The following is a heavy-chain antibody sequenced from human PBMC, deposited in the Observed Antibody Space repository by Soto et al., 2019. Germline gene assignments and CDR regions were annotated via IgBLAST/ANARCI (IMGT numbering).Heavy chain of an antibody. Sequence: EVQLLESGGGLVKPGGSLRLSCAASGFTFSSYSMNWVRQAPGKGLEWVSSISSSSSYIYYADSVKGRFTISSDNAKNSLYLHMNSLRAEDTSVYYWAREELLGFGELFSYLDYWGQGSLVTVSS. CDR2: ISSSSSYI. CDR3: AREELLGFGELFSYLDY. V-gene: IGHV3-21*01. J-gene: IGHJ4*02. CDR1: GFTFSSYS. D-gene: IGHD3-10*01.